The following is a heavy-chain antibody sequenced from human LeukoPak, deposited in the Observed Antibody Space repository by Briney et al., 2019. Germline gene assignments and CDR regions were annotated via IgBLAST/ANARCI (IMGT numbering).Heavy chain of an antibody. CDR1: GGTFSSYA. CDR2: IIPIFGTA. D-gene: IGHD2-15*01. Sequence: GASVKVSCKASGGTFSSYAISWVRQAPGQGLEWMGGIIPIFGTANYAQKFQGRVTITADESTSTAYVELSSLRSEDTAVYYCARPWLYCSGGSCYSPNYYYYGMDVWGQGTTVIVSS. V-gene: IGHV1-69*13. J-gene: IGHJ6*02. CDR3: ARPWLYCSGGSCYSPNYYYYGMDV.